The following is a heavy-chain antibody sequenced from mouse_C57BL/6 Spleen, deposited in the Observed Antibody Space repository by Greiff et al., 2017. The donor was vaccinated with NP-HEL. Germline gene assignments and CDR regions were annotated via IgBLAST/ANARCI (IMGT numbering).Heavy chain of an antibody. J-gene: IGHJ3*01. V-gene: IGHV1-39*01. CDR2: INPNYGTT. Sequence: VQLQQSGPELVKPGASVKISCKASGYSFTDYNMNWVKQSNGKSLEWIGVINPNYGTTSYNQKFKGKATLTVDQSSSTAYMQLNSLTSEDSAVYYCARRDYYGSSYGEFAYWGQGTLVTVSA. CDR1: GYSFTDYN. CDR3: ARRDYYGSSYGEFAY. D-gene: IGHD1-1*01.